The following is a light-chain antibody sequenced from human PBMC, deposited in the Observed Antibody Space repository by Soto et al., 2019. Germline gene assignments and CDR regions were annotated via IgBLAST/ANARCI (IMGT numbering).Light chain of an antibody. CDR2: DVN. Sequence: QSALTQPASVSGSPGQSIAIXCXXXXXXVGSYNSVSWYQQYPGKAPKLMIHDVNNRPSGISDRFSGSKSGNTASLTISGLQAEDEADYYCSSFTSSTSYVFGTGTKVTVL. CDR3: SSFTSSTSYV. J-gene: IGLJ1*01. CDR1: XXXVGSYNS. V-gene: IGLV2-14*03.